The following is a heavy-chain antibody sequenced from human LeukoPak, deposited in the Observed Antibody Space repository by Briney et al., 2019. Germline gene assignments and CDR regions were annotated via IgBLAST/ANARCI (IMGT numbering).Heavy chain of an antibody. J-gene: IGHJ5*02. Sequence: GGSLRLSCAASGFIFGNYAMSWVRQAPGKGLEWVSTIGGTGSDKFFADSVKGRFTISRDNAKNSLYLQMSSLRAEDTAIYYCARYYYGSRTSFDPWGQGTRVTVSS. D-gene: IGHD3-10*01. CDR2: IGGTGSDK. V-gene: IGHV3-21*01. CDR1: GFIFGNYA. CDR3: ARYYYGSRTSFDP.